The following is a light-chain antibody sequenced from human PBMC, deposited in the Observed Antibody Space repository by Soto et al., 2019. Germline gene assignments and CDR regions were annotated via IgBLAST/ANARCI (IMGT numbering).Light chain of an antibody. CDR2: EVS. Sequence: QSVLTQPSSVSGSPGQSITISCTGTISDVGGYNYVSWYQQHPGKAPKLMIYEVSNRPSGVSNRFSGSKSGNTASLTISGLQAEDEADYYCSSYTSSSTNYVFGTGTKVTVL. J-gene: IGLJ1*01. V-gene: IGLV2-14*01. CDR1: ISDVGGYNY. CDR3: SSYTSSSTNYV.